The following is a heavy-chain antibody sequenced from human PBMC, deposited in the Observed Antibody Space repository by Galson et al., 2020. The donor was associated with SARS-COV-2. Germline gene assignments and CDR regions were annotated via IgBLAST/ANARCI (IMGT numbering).Heavy chain of an antibody. CDR1: GFTFSSYG. J-gene: IGHJ4*02. D-gene: IGHD2-21*02. CDR3: ARVVLAYCGGDCSGGLDY. V-gene: IGHV3-33*01. Sequence: GESLKISCAASGFTFSSYGMHWVRQAPGKGLEWVAVIWYDGSNKYYADSVKGRFTISRDNSKNTLYLQMNSLRAEDTAVYYCARVVLAYCGGDCSGGLDYWGQGTLVTVSS. CDR2: IWYDGSNK.